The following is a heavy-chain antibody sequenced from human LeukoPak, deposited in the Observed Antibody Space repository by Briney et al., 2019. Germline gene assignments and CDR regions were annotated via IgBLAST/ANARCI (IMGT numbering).Heavy chain of an antibody. D-gene: IGHD1-14*01. Sequence: SETLSLTCTVSGGSISSYYWSWIRQPPGKGLEWIGYIYYSGSTNYNPSLKSRVTISVDTSKTQFSLKLSSVTAADTAVYYCARGEPANWFDPWGQGTLVTVSS. CDR2: IYYSGST. V-gene: IGHV4-59*08. CDR1: GGSISSYY. CDR3: ARGEPANWFDP. J-gene: IGHJ5*02.